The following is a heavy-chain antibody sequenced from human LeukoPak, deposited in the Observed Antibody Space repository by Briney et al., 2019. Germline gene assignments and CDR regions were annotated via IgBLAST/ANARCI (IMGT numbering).Heavy chain of an antibody. Sequence: GGSLRLSCAASGFTFSSYAMSWVRQAPGKGLEWVSAISGSGGSTYYADSVKGRFTISRDNSKNTLYLQMNSLRAEDTAVYYCAKSVVAYCGGDCYIDYWGQGTLVTVSS. D-gene: IGHD2-21*02. CDR1: GFTFSSYA. V-gene: IGHV3-23*01. CDR2: ISGSGGST. J-gene: IGHJ4*02. CDR3: AKSVVAYCGGDCYIDY.